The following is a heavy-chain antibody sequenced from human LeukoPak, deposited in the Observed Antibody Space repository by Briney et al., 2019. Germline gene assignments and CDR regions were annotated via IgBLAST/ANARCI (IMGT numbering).Heavy chain of an antibody. J-gene: IGHJ3*02. CDR1: GGSFSSGSYY. D-gene: IGHD4-11*01. CDR2: IYYSGST. CDR3: ARGVYSNYGGAFDI. Sequence: SETLSLTCTVSGGSFSSGSYYWTWIRQPPGKGLEWIGYIYYSGSTNYNPSLKSRVTISVDTSKNQFSLKLSSVTAADTAVYYCARGVYSNYGGAFDIWGQGTMVTVSS. V-gene: IGHV4-61*01.